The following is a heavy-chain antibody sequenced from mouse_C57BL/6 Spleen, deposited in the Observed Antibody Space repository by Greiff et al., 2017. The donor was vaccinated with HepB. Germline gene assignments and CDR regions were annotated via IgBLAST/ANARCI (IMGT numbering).Heavy chain of an antibody. D-gene: IGHD1-1*01. J-gene: IGHJ2*01. CDR3: APAYGSDPLGY. V-gene: IGHV1-19*01. Sequence: VQLKQSGPVLVKPGASVKMSCKASGYTFTDYYMNWVKQSHGKSLEWIGVINPYNGGTSYNQKFKGKATLTVDKSSSTAYMELNSLTSEDSAVYYCAPAYGSDPLGYWGQGTTLTVSS. CDR2: INPYNGGT. CDR1: GYTFTDYY.